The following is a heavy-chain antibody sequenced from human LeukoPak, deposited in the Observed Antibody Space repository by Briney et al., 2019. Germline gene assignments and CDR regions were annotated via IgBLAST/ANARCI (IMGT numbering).Heavy chain of an antibody. CDR3: ANHFACGSTSCPPFDS. CDR1: GFRFSSYA. CDR2: ISNDGNYI. J-gene: IGHJ4*02. Sequence: GGSLRLSCAASGFRFSSYAMNWVRQAPGKGLEWVSSISNDGNYIYYADSVKGRFTISRDNAKNSLYLQMNSLRVEDSAMYYCANHFACGSTSCPPFDSWGQGTLVTVSS. V-gene: IGHV3-21*01. D-gene: IGHD2-2*01.